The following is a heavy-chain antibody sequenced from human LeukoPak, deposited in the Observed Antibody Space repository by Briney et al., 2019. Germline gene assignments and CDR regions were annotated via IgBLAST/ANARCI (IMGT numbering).Heavy chain of an antibody. CDR1: GFPFSEYY. V-gene: IGHV3-11*01. D-gene: IGHD6-6*01. CDR2: IRRSGRTI. J-gene: IGHJ5*02. Sequence: NRGGSLRLSCAPSGFPFSEYYMSCIRHAPGKGLEWVSYIRRSGRTIYYADSVKGRYIISRDKDKTSLYMQLNSLRAQDTALYCCAKVSPQHVRRYPNWFDPWGQGTLVSVSS. CDR3: AKVSPQHVRRYPNWFDP.